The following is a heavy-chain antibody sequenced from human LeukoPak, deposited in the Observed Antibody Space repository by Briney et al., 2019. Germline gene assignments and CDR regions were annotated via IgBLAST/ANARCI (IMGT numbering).Heavy chain of an antibody. Sequence: GGSLGLSCAASGFTFSNYAMHWVRQAPGKGLEWLAYIRYDGSSKYYADFVKGRFTISRDYSKNTLYLHMNSLRAEDTAVYYCARDQAGSGHYADYWGQGTLVTVSS. D-gene: IGHD3-10*01. J-gene: IGHJ4*02. CDR3: ARDQAGSGHYADY. V-gene: IGHV3-30*02. CDR2: IRYDGSSK. CDR1: GFTFSNYA.